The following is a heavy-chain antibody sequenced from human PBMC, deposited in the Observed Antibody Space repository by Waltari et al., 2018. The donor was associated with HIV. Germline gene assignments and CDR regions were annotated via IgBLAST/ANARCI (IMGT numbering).Heavy chain of an antibody. D-gene: IGHD2-2*01. CDR3: ASEIESSTSFHYYGMDV. Sequence: QVQLQQWGAGLLKPSETLSLTCAVYRGSFSGYYWSWIRQPPGKGLEWIGEINHSGSTNYNPSLKSRVTISVDTSKNQFSLKLSSVTAADTAVYYCASEIESSTSFHYYGMDVWGQGTTVTVSS. J-gene: IGHJ6*02. CDR1: RGSFSGYY. V-gene: IGHV4-34*01. CDR2: INHSGST.